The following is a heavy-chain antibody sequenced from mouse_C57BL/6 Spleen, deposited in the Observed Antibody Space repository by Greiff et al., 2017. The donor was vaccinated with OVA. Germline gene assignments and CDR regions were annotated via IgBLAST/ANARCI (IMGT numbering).Heavy chain of an antibody. J-gene: IGHJ1*03. CDR2: INPNNGGT. CDR3: AREHYYGSRGYFDV. V-gene: IGHV1-18*01. CDR1: GYTFTDYN. D-gene: IGHD1-1*01. Sequence: VHVKQSGPELVKPGASVKIPCKASGYTFTDYNMDWVKQSHGKSLEWIGDINPNNGGTIYNQKFKGKATLTVDKSSSTAYMELRSLTSEDTAVYYCAREHYYGSRGYFDVWGTGTTVTVSS.